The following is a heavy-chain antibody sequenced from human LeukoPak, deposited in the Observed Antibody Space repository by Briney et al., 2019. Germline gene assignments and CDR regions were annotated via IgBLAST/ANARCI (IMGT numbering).Heavy chain of an antibody. V-gene: IGHV1-2*02. J-gene: IGHJ3*01. D-gene: IGHD3-22*01. CDR1: GYTFTGYY. Sequence: ASAKVSCKASGYTFTGYYLHWVRQPPGHGLEWLGWINPDSGNTKYAQKFQGRVTLTRDTSISTAYMEVSRLRPDDTAVYYCARVGHYDSSVYADDVFDFWGQGTMVTVSS. CDR3: ARVGHYDSSVYADDVFDF. CDR2: INPDSGNT.